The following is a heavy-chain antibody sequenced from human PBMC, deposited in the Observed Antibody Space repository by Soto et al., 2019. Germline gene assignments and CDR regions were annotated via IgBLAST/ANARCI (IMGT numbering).Heavy chain of an antibody. J-gene: IGHJ1*01. Sequence: PSETLSLTCTVSGGSISSGDYYWSWIRQPPGKGLEWIGYIYYSGSTYYNPSLKSRVTISVDTSKNQFSLKLSSVTAADAAVYYCARGRSKEVYFQHWGQGTLVTVSS. CDR2: IYYSGST. D-gene: IGHD4-4*01. V-gene: IGHV4-30-4*01. CDR3: ARGRSKEVYFQH. CDR1: GGSISSGDYY.